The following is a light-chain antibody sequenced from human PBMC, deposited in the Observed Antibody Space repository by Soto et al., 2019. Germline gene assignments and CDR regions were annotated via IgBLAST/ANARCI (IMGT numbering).Light chain of an antibody. CDR2: SND. V-gene: IGLV1-44*01. CDR1: SSNIGSNT. CDR3: AAWEDSLNGHVI. Sequence: QSVLTQPPSASGSPGQRVTISCSGSSSNIGSNTVNWYQQLPGTAPKLLICSNDQRPSGVPDRFSGSKSGTSASLAISGLQSEDEADYYCAAWEDSLNGHVIFGGGTKLTVL. J-gene: IGLJ2*01.